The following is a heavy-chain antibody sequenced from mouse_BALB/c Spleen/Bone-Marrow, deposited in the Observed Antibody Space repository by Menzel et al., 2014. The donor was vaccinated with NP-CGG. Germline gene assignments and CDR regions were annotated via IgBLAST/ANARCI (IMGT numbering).Heavy chain of an antibody. Sequence: VHLVESGGGLMKPGASVKISCKATGYTFSSYWIEWVKQRPGHGLEWIGEILPGDGSTNYNEKYKGKATFAADTSSNTAYMQLSSLTSEDSAVYYRARPLYDGYYPWGQGTTLTVSS. J-gene: IGHJ2*01. CDR3: ARPLYDGYYP. CDR1: GYTFSSYW. CDR2: ILPGDGST. V-gene: IGHV1-9*01. D-gene: IGHD2-3*01.